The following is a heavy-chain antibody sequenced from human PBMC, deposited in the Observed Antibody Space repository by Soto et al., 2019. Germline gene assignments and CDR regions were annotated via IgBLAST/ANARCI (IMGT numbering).Heavy chain of an antibody. CDR2: IIPIFGTA. V-gene: IGHV1-69*13. CDR1: GGTFSSYA. D-gene: IGHD3-3*01. J-gene: IGHJ6*02. Sequence: SVKVSCKASGGTFSSYAISWVRQAPGQGLERMGGIIPIFGTANYAQKFQGRVTITADESTSTAYMELSSLRSEDTAVYYCARLQTFGVVTHYYYYGMDVWGQGTTVTVSS. CDR3: ARLQTFGVVTHYYYYGMDV.